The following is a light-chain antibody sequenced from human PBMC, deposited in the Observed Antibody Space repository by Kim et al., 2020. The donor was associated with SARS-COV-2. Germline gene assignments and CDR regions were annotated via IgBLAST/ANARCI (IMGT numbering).Light chain of an antibody. V-gene: IGLV3-9*01. CDR3: QVLDSSSVV. CDR2: RDY. J-gene: IGLJ2*01. Sequence: SYELTQPLSVSVALGQTARITFGCTHIGRKTFHWYQQKPGQAPVLVIYRDYNRPSGIPERFSGSNSGNTATLTISRAQAGDEADYYCQVLDSSSVVFGGG. CDR1: HIGRKT.